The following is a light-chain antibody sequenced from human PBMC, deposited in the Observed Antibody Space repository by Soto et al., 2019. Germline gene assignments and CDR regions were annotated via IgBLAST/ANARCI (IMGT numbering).Light chain of an antibody. Sequence: EIVLTQSPATLSLSPGERATLSCRASQGVSSYLAWYQQKPGQAPRLLIYDASNRATGIPARFSGRGSGTDFTLTISSLEPEDIAVYYCQQRSNWPPGTFGGGTKVEIK. CDR2: DAS. CDR1: QGVSSY. CDR3: QQRSNWPPGT. V-gene: IGKV3-11*01. J-gene: IGKJ4*01.